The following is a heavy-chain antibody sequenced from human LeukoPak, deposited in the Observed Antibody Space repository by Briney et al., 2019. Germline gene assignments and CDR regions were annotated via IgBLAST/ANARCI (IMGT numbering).Heavy chain of an antibody. CDR3: ARVDTAMAFDY. CDR1: GYTLTELS. J-gene: IGHJ4*02. Sequence: ASVKVSCKVSGYTLTELSTHWVRQAPGKGGEWMGGFDPEDGETIYAQKFQGRVTITEDTSTDTAYMELSSLRSEDTAVYYCARVDTAMAFDYWGQGTLVTVSS. CDR2: FDPEDGET. V-gene: IGHV1-24*01. D-gene: IGHD5-18*01.